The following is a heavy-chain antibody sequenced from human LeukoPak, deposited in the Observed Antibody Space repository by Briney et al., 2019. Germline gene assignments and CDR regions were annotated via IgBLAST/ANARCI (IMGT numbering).Heavy chain of an antibody. CDR3: ARDRPLYCSSTSCYVHYYYYGMDV. D-gene: IGHD2-2*01. CDR2: IYHSGST. Sequence: SETLSLTCAVSGGSISSSNWWSWVRQPPGKGLEWIGEIYHSGSTNYNPSLKSRVTISVDKSKNQFSLKLSSVTAADTAVYYCARDRPLYCSSTSCYVHYYYYGMDVWGQGATVTVSS. CDR1: GGSISSSNW. J-gene: IGHJ6*02. V-gene: IGHV4-4*02.